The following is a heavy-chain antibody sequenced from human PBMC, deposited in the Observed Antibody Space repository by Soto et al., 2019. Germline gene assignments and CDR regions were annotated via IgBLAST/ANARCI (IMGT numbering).Heavy chain of an antibody. V-gene: IGHV3-33*01. CDR3: ARFSEKFAFDY. J-gene: IGHJ4*02. CDR1: GFTFSNFG. Sequence: PVGSLRLSCAASGFTFSNFGMHWVRQAPGKGLEWVTVIWFDGSNEFYADSVKGRFTISRDISKNTLYLQIHSLRAEDTAMYYCARFSEKFAFDYWGQGTRVTVSS. CDR2: IWFDGSNE.